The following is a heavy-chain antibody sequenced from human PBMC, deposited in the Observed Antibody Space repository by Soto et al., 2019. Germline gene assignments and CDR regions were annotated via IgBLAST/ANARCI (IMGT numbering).Heavy chain of an antibody. CDR2: INHSGST. Sequence: SETLSLTCAVYGGSFSGYYWSWIRQPPGKGLEWIGEINHSGSTNYNPSLKSRFSISVDTSKNQFSLKLSSVTAADTAVYYCARSPDSSGYYPRRYYYGMDVWGQGTTVTVSS. V-gene: IGHV4-34*01. J-gene: IGHJ6*02. D-gene: IGHD3-22*01. CDR1: GGSFSGYY. CDR3: ARSPDSSGYYPRRYYYGMDV.